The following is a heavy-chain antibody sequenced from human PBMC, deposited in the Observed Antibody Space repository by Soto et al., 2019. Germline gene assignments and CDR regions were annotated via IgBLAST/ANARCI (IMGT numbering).Heavy chain of an antibody. J-gene: IGHJ4*02. CDR3: ARNRPAGNPMQFDT. V-gene: IGHV3-48*03. CDR1: GFIFSDYE. Sequence: SGGSLRLSCAASGFIFSDYEMNWVRQAPGKGLEWVSFIGKSGYPIYYTDSVKGRFTMSRDNAKYSLTLQMNSLRAEDTAVYYCARNRPAGNPMQFDTWGQGALVTVSS. CDR2: IGKSGYPI. D-gene: IGHD6-13*01.